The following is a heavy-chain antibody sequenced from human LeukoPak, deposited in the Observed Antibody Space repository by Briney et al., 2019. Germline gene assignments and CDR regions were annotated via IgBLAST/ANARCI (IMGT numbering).Heavy chain of an antibody. V-gene: IGHV1-69*04. D-gene: IGHD2-2*01. CDR3: ARDRRGSTTADY. CDR2: IIHILGIA. Sequence: SVKVSCKASGGTFSSYTISWVRQAPGQGLEWMGRIIHILGIANYAQKFQGRVTITADKSTSTAYMELSSLRSEDTAVYYCARDRRGSTTADYWGQGTLVTVSS. J-gene: IGHJ4*02. CDR1: GGTFSSYT.